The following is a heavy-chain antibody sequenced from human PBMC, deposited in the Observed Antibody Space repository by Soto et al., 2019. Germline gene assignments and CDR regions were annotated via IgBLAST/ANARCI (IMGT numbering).Heavy chain of an antibody. Sequence: SETLSLTCTVSGGSISSYYWSWIRQPPGKGLEWIGYIYYSGSTNYNPSLKSRVTISVDTSKNQFSLKLSSVTAADTAVYYCASGYCGGDCYDYWGQGTLVTVSS. J-gene: IGHJ4*02. CDR2: IYYSGST. CDR3: ASGYCGGDCYDY. D-gene: IGHD2-21*02. CDR1: GGSISSYY. V-gene: IGHV4-59*01.